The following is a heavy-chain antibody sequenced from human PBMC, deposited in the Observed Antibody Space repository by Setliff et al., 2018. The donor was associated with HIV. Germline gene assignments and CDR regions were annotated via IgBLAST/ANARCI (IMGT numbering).Heavy chain of an antibody. CDR1: GGSISSYH. CDR3: GRLSDTAMASFDS. CDR2: IYKSGSA. D-gene: IGHD5-18*01. Sequence: PSETLSLTCRVSGGSISSYHWSWIRQPPGKGLEWIGHIYKSGSANYSPSLKGRVTISADTSRNQFSLKLTPVTAADTAIYYCGRLSDTAMASFDSWGQGTLVTVSS. J-gene: IGHJ4*02. V-gene: IGHV4-4*08.